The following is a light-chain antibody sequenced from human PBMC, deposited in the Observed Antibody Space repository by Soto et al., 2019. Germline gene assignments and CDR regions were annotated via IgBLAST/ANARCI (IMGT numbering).Light chain of an antibody. CDR1: SRDIGNYNF. CDR2: EVH. V-gene: IGLV2-14*01. CDR3: SSYTGRSTVI. J-gene: IGLJ2*01. Sequence: QSVLTQPASVSGSPGQSITISCTGTSRDIGNYNFVSWYQQHPGKAPRLMIYEVHNRPSGVSNRFSGSKSGNTASLSISGLQAEDEADYYCSSYTGRSTVIFGRGTKLTVL.